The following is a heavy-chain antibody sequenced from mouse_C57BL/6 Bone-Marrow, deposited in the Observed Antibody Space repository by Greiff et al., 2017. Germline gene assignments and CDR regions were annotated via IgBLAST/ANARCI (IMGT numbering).Heavy chain of an antibody. J-gene: IGHJ2*01. CDR3: TRDYDSYYCDY. CDR2: ISSGGDYI. CDR1: GFTFSSYA. D-gene: IGHD1-1*01. V-gene: IGHV5-9-1*02. Sequence: EVMLVESGEGLVKPGGSLKLSCAASGFTFSSYAMSWVRQTPEKRLEWVAYISSGGDYIYYADTVKGRFTISRDNARNTLYLQMSSLKSEDAAMYYSTRDYDSYYCDYWGQGTTLTVSS.